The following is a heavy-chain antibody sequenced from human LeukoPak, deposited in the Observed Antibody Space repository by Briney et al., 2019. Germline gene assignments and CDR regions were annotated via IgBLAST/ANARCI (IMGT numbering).Heavy chain of an antibody. Sequence: GGSLRLSCAASGFTISSYSMNWVRQAPGKGLEWVSYISSSSSTIYYADSVKGRFTISRDNAKNSLYLQMNSLRAEDTAVYYCASSYCSSTSCYKDFDYWGQGTLVTVSS. CDR3: ASSYCSSTSCYKDFDY. J-gene: IGHJ4*02. D-gene: IGHD2-2*02. V-gene: IGHV3-48*04. CDR1: GFTISSYS. CDR2: ISSSSSTI.